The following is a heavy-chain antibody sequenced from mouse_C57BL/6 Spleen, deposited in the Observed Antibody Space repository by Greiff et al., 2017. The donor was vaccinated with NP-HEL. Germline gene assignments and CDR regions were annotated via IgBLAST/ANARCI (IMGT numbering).Heavy chain of an antibody. V-gene: IGHV1-61*01. CDR1: GYTFTSYW. J-gene: IGHJ2*01. CDR2: IYPSDSET. CDR3: ARGGVLPFDY. D-gene: IGHD1-1*01. Sequence: QVQLQQPGAELVRPGSSVKLSCKASGYTFTSYWMDWVKQRPGQGLEWIGNIYPSDSETHYNQKFKDKATLTVDKSSSTAYMQLSSLTSEDSAVYYCARGGVLPFDYWGQGTTLTVSS.